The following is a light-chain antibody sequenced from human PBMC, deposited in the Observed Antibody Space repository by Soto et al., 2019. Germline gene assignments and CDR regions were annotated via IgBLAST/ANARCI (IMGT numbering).Light chain of an antibody. V-gene: IGLV2-14*01. CDR1: SSDVGAYNY. Sequence: QSALTQPASVSGSLGQSITISCSGTSSDVGAYNYVSWYQQYPGKAPKLMIYHVTDRPSGVSNRFSGSKSGNTASLTISGLPAEDEADYYCCSYTTSNTFVFGTGTKLTVL. J-gene: IGLJ1*01. CDR3: CSYTTSNTFV. CDR2: HVT.